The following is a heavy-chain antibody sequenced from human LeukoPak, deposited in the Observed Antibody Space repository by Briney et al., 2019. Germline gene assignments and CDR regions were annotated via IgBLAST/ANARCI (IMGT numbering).Heavy chain of an antibody. CDR2: ISGSGSTT. V-gene: IGHV3-23*01. CDR3: AKVRGSYYFDY. D-gene: IGHD6-6*01. CDR1: GFTFSSYA. Sequence: GGSLRFSCAASGFTFSSYAMRWVRQAPGKGLEWVSAISGSGSTTYYADSVKGRFTISRDNSKNTLYLQMNSLRAEDTAVYYCAKVRGSYYFDYWGQGTLVTVSS. J-gene: IGHJ4*02.